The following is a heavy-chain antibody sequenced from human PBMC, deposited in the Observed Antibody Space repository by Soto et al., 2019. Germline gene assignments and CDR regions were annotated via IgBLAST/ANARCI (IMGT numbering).Heavy chain of an antibody. V-gene: IGHV1-3*01. CDR1: GYTFTSYA. CDR2: INAGNGNT. D-gene: IGHD1-1*01. J-gene: IGHJ5*02. Sequence: QVQLVQSGAEVKKPGASVKVSCKASGYTFTSYAMHWVRQAPGQRLEWMGWINAGNGNTKYSQKFQGRATITRDTSASTAYMELSSLRSEDTAVYYWASAPVHLNWFDPWGQGPLVTVSS. CDR3: ASAPVHLNWFDP.